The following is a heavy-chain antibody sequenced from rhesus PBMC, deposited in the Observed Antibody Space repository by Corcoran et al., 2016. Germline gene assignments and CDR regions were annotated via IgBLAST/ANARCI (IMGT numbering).Heavy chain of an antibody. CDR3: ARDQRRQLEPTYDY. Sequence: QVQLQESGPGLVKPSETLSLTCTVSGGSISDSYYWSWIRQPPGKGLEWMGRRYGSGGSTNYNPSLKSRVTISRDTSKNQFSLKLSSVTAADTAVYYCARDQRRQLEPTYDYWGQGVLVTVSS. CDR1: GGSISDSYY. J-gene: IGHJ4*01. CDR2: RYGSGGST. D-gene: IGHD6-25*01. V-gene: IGHV4-160*01.